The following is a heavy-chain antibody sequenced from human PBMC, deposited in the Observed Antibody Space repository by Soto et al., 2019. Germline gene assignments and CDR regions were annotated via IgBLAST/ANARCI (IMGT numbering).Heavy chain of an antibody. CDR1: GFSLSTYS. Sequence: LRLPRGASGFSLSTYSMNRIRKTPGKGLEWVSSISWSSEYIFYADSVRGRFTISRDNARNSLYLQMDSLRAEDTAVYYCAKTFAGTYYYWGQGTLVTVSS. CDR2: ISWSSEYI. J-gene: IGHJ4*02. V-gene: IGHV3-21*04. D-gene: IGHD3-10*01. CDR3: AKTFAGTYYY.